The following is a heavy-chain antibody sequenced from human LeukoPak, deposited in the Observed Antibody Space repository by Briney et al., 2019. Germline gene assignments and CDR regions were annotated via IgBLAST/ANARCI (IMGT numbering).Heavy chain of an antibody. Sequence: GASVKVSCKASGYTFTGYSMHWVRQAPGQGLEWMGWINPNSGGTNYAQKFQGRVTMTMDTSISTAYMELSRLRSDDTAVYYCARDWGISRDGYNFGYWGQGTLVTVSS. J-gene: IGHJ4*02. CDR1: GYTFTGYS. D-gene: IGHD5-24*01. CDR2: INPNSGGT. V-gene: IGHV1-2*02. CDR3: ARDWGISRDGYNFGY.